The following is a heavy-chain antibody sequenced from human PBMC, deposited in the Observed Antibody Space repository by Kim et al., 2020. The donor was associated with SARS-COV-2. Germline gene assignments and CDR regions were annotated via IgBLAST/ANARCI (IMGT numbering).Heavy chain of an antibody. Sequence: YYADAWKGRFTTARDNSKNTLYLQMNGRGAEDTAVYYGAKDLRQWLALGYWGQGTLVTVSS. V-gene: IGHV3-30*02. D-gene: IGHD6-19*01. CDR3: AKDLRQWLALGY. J-gene: IGHJ4*02.